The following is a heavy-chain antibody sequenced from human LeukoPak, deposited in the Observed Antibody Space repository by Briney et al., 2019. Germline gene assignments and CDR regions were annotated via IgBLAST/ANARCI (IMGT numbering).Heavy chain of an antibody. V-gene: IGHV4-39*01. D-gene: IGHD3-10*01. Sequence: SETLSLTCTVSGGSISSSSYYWGWIRQPPGKGLEWIGSIYYSGSTYYNPSLKSRVTISVDTSKNQFSLKLSSVTAADTAVYYWASFRGARDYWGQGTLVTVSS. CDR2: IYYSGST. CDR3: ASFRGARDY. CDR1: GGSISSSSYY. J-gene: IGHJ4*02.